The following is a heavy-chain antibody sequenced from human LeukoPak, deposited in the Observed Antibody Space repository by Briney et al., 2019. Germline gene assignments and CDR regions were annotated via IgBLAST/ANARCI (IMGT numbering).Heavy chain of an antibody. D-gene: IGHD3-10*01. Sequence: RGLEWVAYIYYSASTNYNPSLKSRLSISVDTSKNQFSLKLSSVTAADTAVYYCARQLLLFGIFDYWGQGTLVTVSS. CDR2: IYYSAST. J-gene: IGHJ4*02. V-gene: IGHV4-61*07. CDR3: ARQLLLFGIFDY.